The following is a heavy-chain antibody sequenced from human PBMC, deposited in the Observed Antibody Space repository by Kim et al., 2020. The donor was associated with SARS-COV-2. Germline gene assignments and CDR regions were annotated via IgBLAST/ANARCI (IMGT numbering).Heavy chain of an antibody. V-gene: IGHV3-49*04. J-gene: IGHJ6*03. D-gene: IGHD6-19*01. CDR2: IRSKAYGGTT. CDR3: TREPRKSIAVAGTLFPRNYYYDCMDV. CDR1: GFTFGDYA. Sequence: GGSLRLSCIASGFTFGDYAMSWVRQAPGKGLEWVGFIRSKAYGGTTEYAASVKGRFTISRDDSKSIAYLQMNSLKTEDTAVYYCTREPRKSIAVAGTLFPRNYYYDCMDVWGKGTTVTVSS.